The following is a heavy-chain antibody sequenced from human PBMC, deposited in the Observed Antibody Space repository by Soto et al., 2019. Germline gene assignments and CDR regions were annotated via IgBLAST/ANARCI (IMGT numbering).Heavy chain of an antibody. CDR3: ARVSGDLWRGYRLNFDY. V-gene: IGHV1-3*01. Sequence: VQLVQSGAEVKKPGASVKVSCKASGYTFTSYAMHWVRQAPGQRLEWMGWINAGNGNTKYSQKFQGRVTITRDTSASTAYMELSSLRADDTAVYYCARVSGDLWRGYRLNFDYWCQGTLVTVSS. CDR1: GYTFTSYA. D-gene: IGHD3-3*01. CDR2: INAGNGNT. J-gene: IGHJ4*02.